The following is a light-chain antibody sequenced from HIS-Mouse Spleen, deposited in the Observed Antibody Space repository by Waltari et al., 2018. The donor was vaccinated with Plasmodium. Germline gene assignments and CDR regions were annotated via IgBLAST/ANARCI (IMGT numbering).Light chain of an antibody. CDR2: AAS. CDR3: QQLNSYPYT. Sequence: DIQLTQSPSFLSASVGDRVTITCRASQGISSYLACYQQKPGKAPKLLLYAASTLQSGVPSRFSGSGSGTEFTLTISSLQPEDFATYYCQQLNSYPYTFGQGTKLEIK. CDR1: QGISSY. V-gene: IGKV1-9*01. J-gene: IGKJ2*01.